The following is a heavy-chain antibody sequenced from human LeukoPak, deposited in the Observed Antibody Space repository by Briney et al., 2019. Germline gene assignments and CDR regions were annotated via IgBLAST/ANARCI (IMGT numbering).Heavy chain of an antibody. D-gene: IGHD6-19*01. CDR1: GGSISSYY. CDR2: IYYSGST. Sequence: SSETLSLTCTVSGGSISSYYWSWIRQPPGKGLEWIGYIYYSGSTNYNPSLKSRVTISVDTSKNQFSLKLSSVTAADTAVYYCARMDVAAGPLYSPFDLWGRGTLVTVSS. V-gene: IGHV4-59*08. CDR3: ARMDVAAGPLYSPFDL. J-gene: IGHJ2*01.